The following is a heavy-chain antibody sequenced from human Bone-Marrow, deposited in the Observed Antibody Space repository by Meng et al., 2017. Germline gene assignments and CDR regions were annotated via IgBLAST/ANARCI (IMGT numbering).Heavy chain of an antibody. D-gene: IGHD3-3*01. CDR2: INHSGST. V-gene: IGHV4-34*01. Sequence: SETLSLTCAVYGGSFSGYYWSWIRQPPGKGLEWIGEINHSGSTNYNPSLKSRVTISVDTSKNQFSLKLRAVTAADTAVYYCARGPAYDFWSGYQYYFDYWGQRTLVTVSS. J-gene: IGHJ4*02. CDR3: ARGPAYDFWSGYQYYFDY. CDR1: GGSFSGYY.